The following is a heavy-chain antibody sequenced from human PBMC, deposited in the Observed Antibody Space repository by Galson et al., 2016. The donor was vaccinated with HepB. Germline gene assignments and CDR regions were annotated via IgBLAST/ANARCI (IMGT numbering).Heavy chain of an antibody. CDR3: ARGRDYGSGSLYWYFDL. Sequence: SLRLSCAASGFTLSRGDIRWVRQVAGRGPEWVSNIGTAGDTYYASSVKGRFTISRENAKNSLYLQMNDLRAEDAAVYYCARGRDYGSGSLYWYFDLWGRGTLVTVSS. CDR1: GFTLSRGD. CDR2: IGTAGDT. D-gene: IGHD3-10*01. V-gene: IGHV3-13*01. J-gene: IGHJ2*01.